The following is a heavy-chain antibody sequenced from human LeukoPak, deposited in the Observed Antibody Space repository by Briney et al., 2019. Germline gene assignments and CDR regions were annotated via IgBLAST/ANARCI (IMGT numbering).Heavy chain of an antibody. V-gene: IGHV3-21*01. Sequence: GGSLRLSCAASGFTFSSYSMNWVRQAPGKGLEWVSSISSSSSYIYYADSVKGRFTISRDNAKNSLYLQMNSLRAEDTAVYYCARQIGSYYLNYFDYWGQGTLVTVSS. D-gene: IGHD1-26*01. CDR2: ISSSSSYI. J-gene: IGHJ4*02. CDR3: ARQIGSYYLNYFDY. CDR1: GFTFSSYS.